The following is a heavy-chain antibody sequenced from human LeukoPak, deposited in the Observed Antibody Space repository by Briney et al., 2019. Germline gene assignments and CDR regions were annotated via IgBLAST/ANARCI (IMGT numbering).Heavy chain of an antibody. D-gene: IGHD3-22*01. V-gene: IGHV3-30*02. Sequence: GGSLRLSCVASGFTFSGYGMHWLRQAPGKGLDWVAFIRFDATIKDYADSVKGRFTISRDNSKNTLYLQMNSLRAEDTAIYYCAKVSPINPSGYLDYWGQGTLVTVSS. J-gene: IGHJ4*02. CDR2: IRFDATIK. CDR1: GFTFSGYG. CDR3: AKVSPINPSGYLDY.